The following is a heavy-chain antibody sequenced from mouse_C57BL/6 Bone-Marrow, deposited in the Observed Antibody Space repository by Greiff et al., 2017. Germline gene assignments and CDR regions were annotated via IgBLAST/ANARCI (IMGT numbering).Heavy chain of an antibody. CDR1: GYTFTSYW. J-gene: IGHJ3*01. CDR2: IDPSDSYP. CDR3: ARSHYGSSYGFAY. V-gene: IGHV1-69*01. Sequence: QVQLQQPGAELVMPGASVKLSCKASGYTFTSYWMHWVKQRPGQGLEWIGEIDPSDSYPNYNQKFKGKSTLTVDKSSSTAYMQLSSLTSEDSAVYYCARSHYGSSYGFAYWGQGTLVTVSA. D-gene: IGHD1-1*01.